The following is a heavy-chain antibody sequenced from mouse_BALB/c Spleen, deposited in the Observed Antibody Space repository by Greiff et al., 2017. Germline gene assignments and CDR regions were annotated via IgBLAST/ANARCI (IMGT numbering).Heavy chain of an antibody. CDR1: GYTFTSYY. CDR2: IYPGNDNT. Sequence: QVQLQQSGPELVKPGASVRISCTASGYTFTSYYIHWVKQRPGQGLEWIGWIYPGNDNTKYNEKFKGKATLTADTSSNTAYMQLSSLTSEDAAVYCYSGYNGSNDWAIDVWGEGTTVTVSS. J-gene: IGHJ1*01. CDR3: SGYNGSNDWAIDV. D-gene: IGHD1-1*01. V-gene: IGHV1S56*01.